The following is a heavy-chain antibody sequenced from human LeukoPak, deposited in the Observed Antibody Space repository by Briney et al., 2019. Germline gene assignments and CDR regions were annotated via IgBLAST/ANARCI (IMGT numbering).Heavy chain of an antibody. J-gene: IGHJ4*02. D-gene: IGHD6-13*01. Sequence: GGSLRLSCADSGFTVSSNYMSWVRQAPGKGLEWVSVIYSGGSTYYADSVKGRFTISRDNSKNTLYLQMNSLRAEDTAVYYCAREHSSSWSYYFDYRGQGTPVTVSS. CDR1: GFTVSSNY. CDR2: IYSGGST. CDR3: AREHSSSWSYYFDY. V-gene: IGHV3-66*01.